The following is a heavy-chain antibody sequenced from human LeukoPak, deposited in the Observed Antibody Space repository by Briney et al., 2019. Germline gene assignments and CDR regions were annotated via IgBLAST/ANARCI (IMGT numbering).Heavy chain of an antibody. J-gene: IGHJ3*02. D-gene: IGHD6-6*01. CDR3: ARIGRPAAFDI. Sequence: KPGGSLRLSCAASGFTFSDYYMSWIRQAPGKGLEWVSYITSSGSTIYYADSMKGRFTISRDNAKHSLFLQLDSLRAEDTAVYYRARIGRPAAFDIWGQGTLVIVSS. CDR1: GFTFSDYY. CDR2: ITSSGSTI. V-gene: IGHV3-11*01.